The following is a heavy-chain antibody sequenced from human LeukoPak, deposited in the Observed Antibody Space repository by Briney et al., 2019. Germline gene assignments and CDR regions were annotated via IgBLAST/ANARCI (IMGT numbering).Heavy chain of an antibody. Sequence: GGSLRLSCAASGFTFSRYAMSWVRQAPGKGLEWVSGISWNSGSIGYADSVKGRFTISRDNAKNSLYLQMNSLRAKDMALYYCAKDASYGGNSAPFDYWGQGTLVTVSS. CDR3: AKDASYGGNSAPFDY. V-gene: IGHV3-9*03. D-gene: IGHD4-23*01. J-gene: IGHJ4*02. CDR2: ISWNSGSI. CDR1: GFTFSRYA.